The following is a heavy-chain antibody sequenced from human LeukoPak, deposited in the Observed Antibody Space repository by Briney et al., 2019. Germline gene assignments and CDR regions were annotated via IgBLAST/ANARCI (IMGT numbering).Heavy chain of an antibody. V-gene: IGHV4-59*08. Sequence: SETLSLTCTVSGGSISSYYWSWIRQPPGKGLEWIGYIYYSGSTNYNPSLKSRVTISVDTSENQFSLKLSSVTAADTAVYYCARRRDSSGYYGFDPWGQGTLVTVSS. D-gene: IGHD3-22*01. CDR2: IYYSGST. J-gene: IGHJ5*02. CDR1: GGSISSYY. CDR3: ARRRDSSGYYGFDP.